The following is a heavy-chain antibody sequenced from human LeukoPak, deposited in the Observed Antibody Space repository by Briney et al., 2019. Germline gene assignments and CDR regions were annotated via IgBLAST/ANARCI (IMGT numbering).Heavy chain of an antibody. CDR2: INHSGST. J-gene: IGHJ4*02. CDR3: ATQTVTTAY. V-gene: IGHV4-34*01. Sequence: PSETLSLTCAVYGGSFSGYYWSWIRQPPGKGLEWIGEINHSGSTNYNPSLKSRVTISVDTSKNQFSLKLSSVTAADTAVYYCATQTVTTAYWGQGTLVTVSS. D-gene: IGHD4-11*01. CDR1: GGSFSGYY.